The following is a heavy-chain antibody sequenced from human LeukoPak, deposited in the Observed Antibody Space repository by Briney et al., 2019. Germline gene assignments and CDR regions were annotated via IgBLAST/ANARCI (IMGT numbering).Heavy chain of an antibody. CDR2: IYTSGST. Sequence: SQTLSLTCTVSGGSISSGSYYWSWIRQPAGKGLEWIGRIYTSGSTNYNPSLKSRVTISVDTSKNQFSLKLSSVTAADTAVYYCARVNPHKKSGYSSDYWGQGTLVTVSS. CDR3: ARVNPHKKSGYSSDY. CDR1: GGSISSGSYY. D-gene: IGHD5-18*01. J-gene: IGHJ4*02. V-gene: IGHV4-61*02.